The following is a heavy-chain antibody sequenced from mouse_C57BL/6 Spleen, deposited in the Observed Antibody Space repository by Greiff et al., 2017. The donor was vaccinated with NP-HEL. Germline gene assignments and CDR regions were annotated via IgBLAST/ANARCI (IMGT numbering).Heavy chain of an antibody. J-gene: IGHJ4*01. CDR2: INPSSGYT. CDR3: AREDYGSSYAMDY. V-gene: IGHV1-7*01. CDR1: GYTFTSYW. Sequence: QVQLQQSGPELVKPGASVKMSCKASGYTFTSYWMHWVNQRPGQGLEWIGYINPSSGYTKYNQKFKDKATLTADKSSSTAYMQLSSLTYEDSAVYYCAREDYGSSYAMDYWGQGTSVTVSS. D-gene: IGHD1-1*01.